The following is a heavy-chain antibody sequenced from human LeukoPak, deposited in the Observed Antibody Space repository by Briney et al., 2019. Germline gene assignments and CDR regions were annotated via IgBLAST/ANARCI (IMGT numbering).Heavy chain of an antibody. CDR1: GDSMSSSNYF. CDR3: ARGPPKYYYGSGSYYNYFDY. Sequence: SETLSLTCTVSGDSMSSSNYFWGWIRQPPGKGLEWIGSISNSGSAYYSPSLKSRVTISVDTSKNQFSLKLSSVTAADTAVYYCARGPPKYYYGSGSYYNYFDYWGQGTLVTVSS. D-gene: IGHD3-10*01. CDR2: ISNSGSA. J-gene: IGHJ4*02. V-gene: IGHV4-39*07.